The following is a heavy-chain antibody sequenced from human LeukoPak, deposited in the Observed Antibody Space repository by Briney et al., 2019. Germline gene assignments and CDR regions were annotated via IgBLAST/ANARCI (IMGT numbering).Heavy chain of an antibody. Sequence: GGSLRLSCAASEFIVSINYMTWVRQAPGKGLEWVSLIYSCGDTKYADSVKGRFTISRDNSKNTLYLQMSSLRADDTALFYCAKPAYYSDSGSFPTQYYFDYWGQGTLVTVSS. CDR1: EFIVSINY. V-gene: IGHV3-53*01. CDR2: IYSCGDT. CDR3: AKPAYYSDSGSFPTQYYFDY. D-gene: IGHD3-10*01. J-gene: IGHJ4*02.